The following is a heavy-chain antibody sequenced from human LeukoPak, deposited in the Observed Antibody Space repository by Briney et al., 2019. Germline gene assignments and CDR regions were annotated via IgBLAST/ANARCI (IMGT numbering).Heavy chain of an antibody. CDR2: INPNSGAT. CDR1: GYTFTGYY. Sequence: ASVKVSCKASGYTFTGYYMHWVRQAPGQGLEWMGWINPNSGATKYAQNFQGRVTMTRDMSISTAYMELSRLRSDDTAVYYCARGDILTGYYTGWNWYFDLWGRGTLVTVSS. J-gene: IGHJ2*01. V-gene: IGHV1-2*02. CDR3: ARGDILTGYYTGWNWYFDL. D-gene: IGHD3-9*01.